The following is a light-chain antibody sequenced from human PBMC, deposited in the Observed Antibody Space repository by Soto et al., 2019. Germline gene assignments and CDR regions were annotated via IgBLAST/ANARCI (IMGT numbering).Light chain of an antibody. Sequence: EIVMTQSPGTVSVSPVERATLSCMASQSVSSNLAWYQQKPGQAPRLLIYGASTRATGIPARFSGSGSGTEFTLTISSLQSEDFAVYFCQQHNNWPRTFGQGTKVDIK. J-gene: IGKJ1*01. CDR2: GAS. CDR1: QSVSSN. V-gene: IGKV3-15*01. CDR3: QQHNNWPRT.